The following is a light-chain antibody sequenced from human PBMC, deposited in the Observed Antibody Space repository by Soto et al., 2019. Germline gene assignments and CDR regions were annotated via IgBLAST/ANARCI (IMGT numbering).Light chain of an antibody. CDR3: TSYTTSSTVI. CDR2: EVS. Sequence: QSVLTQPASVSGAPGQSITISCSGTSSDVGGYKYVSLYQQHPGKAPKLMIYEVSNRSSGVYNRFSGSKYGNTASLTISGLQAEDEADYYCTSYTTSSTVIFGGGTKLTVL. CDR1: SSDVGGYKY. V-gene: IGLV2-14*01. J-gene: IGLJ2*01.